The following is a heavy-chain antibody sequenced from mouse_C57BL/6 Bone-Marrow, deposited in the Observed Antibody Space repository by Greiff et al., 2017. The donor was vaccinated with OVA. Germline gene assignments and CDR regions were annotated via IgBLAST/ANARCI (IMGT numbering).Heavy chain of an antibody. CDR3: TRGYSNYYAMDY. CDR1: GYSFTDYE. J-gene: IGHJ4*01. D-gene: IGHD2-5*01. V-gene: IGHV1-15*01. Sequence: QVQLQQSGAELVRPGASVSLSCTASGYSFTDYELHWVQQTPVHGLEWIGAIDPETGGNAYHQKFKGKAILTADNYSSTAYMELRCLTSEDSAVYYCTRGYSNYYAMDYWGQGTSVTVSS. CDR2: IDPETGGN.